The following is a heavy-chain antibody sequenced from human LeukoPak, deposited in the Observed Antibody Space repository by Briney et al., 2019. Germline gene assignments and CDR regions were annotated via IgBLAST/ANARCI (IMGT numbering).Heavy chain of an antibody. CDR1: GFTFSSYG. J-gene: IGHJ5*02. CDR3: ARAPGEGWFDP. CDR2: IWYDGSNK. D-gene: IGHD4-17*01. V-gene: IGHV3-33*01. Sequence: GGSLRLSCAASGFTFSSYGMHWVRQAPGKGLEWVAVIWYDGSNKYYADSVKGRFTISRDNSKNTLYLQMNSLRAEDTALYYCARAPGEGWFDPWGQGTLVTVSS.